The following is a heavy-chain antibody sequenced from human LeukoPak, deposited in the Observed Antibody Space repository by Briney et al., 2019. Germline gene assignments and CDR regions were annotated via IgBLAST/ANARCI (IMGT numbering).Heavy chain of an antibody. J-gene: IGHJ4*02. D-gene: IGHD3-3*01. CDR3: ARRRITIFGVADGGYYFDY. CDR2: IYHSGST. V-gene: IGHV4-59*08. CDR1: GGSISSYY. Sequence: PSETLSLTCTVSGGSISSYYWSWIRQPPGKGLEWIGSIYHSGSTYYNPSLKSRVTISVDTSKNQFSLKLSSVTAADTAVYYCARRRITIFGVADGGYYFDYWGQGTLVTVSS.